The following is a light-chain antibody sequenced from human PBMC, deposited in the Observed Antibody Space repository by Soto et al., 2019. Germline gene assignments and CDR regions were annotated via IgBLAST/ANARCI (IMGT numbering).Light chain of an antibody. V-gene: IGKV1-9*01. Sequence: IQLTQSSSSLSASVGARVTITCRASQGISSALAWYQQKPGIAPKLLIYTASTLQSGVPSRFSGSGSGTDFTLTISSLQPEDFATYYCQQLHNYPLTFGGSTKVDIK. CDR3: QQLHNYPLT. CDR2: TAS. CDR1: QGISSA. J-gene: IGKJ4*01.